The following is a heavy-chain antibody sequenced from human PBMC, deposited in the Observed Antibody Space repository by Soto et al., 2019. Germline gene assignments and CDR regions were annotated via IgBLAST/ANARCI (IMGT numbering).Heavy chain of an antibody. CDR1: GFTFSSYD. CDR3: ARVGLVRGLKTALDI. D-gene: IGHD3-10*01. J-gene: IGHJ3*02. CDR2: ISSRSTYI. Sequence: GGSLRLSCAASGFTFSSYDMNWVRQAPGKGPEWVSSISSRSTYINYADSVQGRFTISRHDAKHSLYLQMNSLSAEDTAIYYCARVGLVRGLKTALDIWGQGTMVTVSS. V-gene: IGHV3-21*01.